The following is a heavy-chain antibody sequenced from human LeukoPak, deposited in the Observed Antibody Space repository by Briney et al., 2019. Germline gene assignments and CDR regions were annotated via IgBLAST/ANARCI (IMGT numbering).Heavy chain of an antibody. CDR1: GFTFSSYA. Sequence: PGRSLRLSCAASGFTFSSYAMHWVRQAPGKGLEWVAVISYDGSNKYYADSVKGRFTISGDNSKNTLYLQMNSLRAEDTAVCYCAREYDDTLYGMDVWGKGTTVTVSS. J-gene: IGHJ6*04. D-gene: IGHD1-1*01. CDR2: ISYDGSNK. V-gene: IGHV3-30*04. CDR3: AREYDDTLYGMDV.